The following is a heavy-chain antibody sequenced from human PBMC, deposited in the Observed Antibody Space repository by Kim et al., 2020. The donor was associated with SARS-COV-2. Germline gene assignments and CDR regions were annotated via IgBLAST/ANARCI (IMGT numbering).Heavy chain of an antibody. D-gene: IGHD3-10*01. CDR3: ARSPPWVSGSDLDC. J-gene: IGHJ4*02. Sequence: SQKFSGRVTITSDTSATTAYMELISLRSEDTAVYYCARSPPWVSGSDLDCWGQGTLVTVSS. V-gene: IGHV1-3*01.